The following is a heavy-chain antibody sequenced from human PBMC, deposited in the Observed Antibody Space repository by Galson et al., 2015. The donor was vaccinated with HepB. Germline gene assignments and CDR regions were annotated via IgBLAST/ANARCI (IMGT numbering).Heavy chain of an antibody. J-gene: IGHJ6*03. V-gene: IGHV1-69*13. Sequence: SVKVSCKASGGTFSSYAISWVRQAPGQGLEWMGGIIPIFGTANYAQKFQGRVTITADESTSTAYMELSSLRSEDTAVYYCARCDSSSCQRYYYMDVWGKGTTVTVSS. CDR1: GGTFSSYA. CDR3: ARCDSSSCQRYYYMDV. CDR2: IIPIFGTA. D-gene: IGHD6-6*01.